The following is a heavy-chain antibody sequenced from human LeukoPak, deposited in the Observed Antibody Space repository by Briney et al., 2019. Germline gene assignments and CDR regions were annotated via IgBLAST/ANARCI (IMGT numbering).Heavy chain of an antibody. CDR3: ARDSWCSGGSCYSDSDYYYYMDV. CDR1: GYTFTSYG. CDR2: ISAYNGNT. V-gene: IGHV1-18*01. Sequence: VASVKVSCKASGYTFTSYGISWVRQAPGQGLEWMGWISAYNGNTNYAQKPQGRVTMTTDTSTSTAYMELRSLRSDDTAVYYCARDSWCSGGSCYSDSDYYYYMDVWGKGTTVTISS. D-gene: IGHD2-15*01. J-gene: IGHJ6*03.